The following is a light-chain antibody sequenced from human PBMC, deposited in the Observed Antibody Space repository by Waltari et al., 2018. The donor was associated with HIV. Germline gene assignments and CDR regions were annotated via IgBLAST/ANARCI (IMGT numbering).Light chain of an antibody. CDR1: QGVSSY. V-gene: IGKV3D-11*01. CDR2: AAS. J-gene: IGKJ4*01. Sequence: ERATLSCRASQGVSSYFAWYQQKPGQAPRPRIYAASNRATGIPARFSGSGPGTDFTLTISSLEPEDFAVYYCQQRSNWHPLTFGGGTKVEIK. CDR3: QQRSNWHPLT.